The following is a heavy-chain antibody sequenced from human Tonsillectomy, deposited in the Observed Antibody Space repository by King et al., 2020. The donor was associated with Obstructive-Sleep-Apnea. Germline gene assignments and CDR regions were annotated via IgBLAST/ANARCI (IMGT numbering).Heavy chain of an antibody. V-gene: IGHV4-34*01. CDR3: ARVRGRITMIVGRDAFDI. Sequence: VQLQQWGAGLLKPSETLSLTCAVSGGSFSGYYWSWIRQPPGKGLEWIGEINHSGSTNYNPSLKSRVTISVDTSKNQFSLKLSSVTAADTAVYYCARVRGRITMIVGRDAFDIWGQGTMVTVSS. J-gene: IGHJ3*02. CDR2: INHSGST. CDR1: GGSFSGYY. D-gene: IGHD3-22*01.